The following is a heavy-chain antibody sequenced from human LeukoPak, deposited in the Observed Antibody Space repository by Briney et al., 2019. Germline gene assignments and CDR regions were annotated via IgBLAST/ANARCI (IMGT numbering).Heavy chain of an antibody. J-gene: IGHJ3*02. CDR2: INPNSGGT. CDR3: ARDPKQQLSRNAFDI. CDR1: GYTLISYS. D-gene: IGHD6-13*01. V-gene: IGHV1-2*02. Sequence: ASVKVSCKASGYTLISYSISWVRQAPGQGLEWMGWINPNSGGTNYAQKFQGRVTMTRDTSISTAYMELSRLRSDDTAVYYCARDPKQQLSRNAFDIWGQGTMVTVSS.